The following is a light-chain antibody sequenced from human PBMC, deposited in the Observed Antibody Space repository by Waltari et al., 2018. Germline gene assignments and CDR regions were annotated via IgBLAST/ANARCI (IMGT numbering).Light chain of an antibody. CDR3: AAWDDSLNGPV. V-gene: IGLV1-44*01. Sequence: QSVLTQPPSASGTPGQRVTISCSGGSSNIGSNTVNWYLQLPGTAPKLLIYRNDQRPSGVPDRFSGSKSGTSASLAISGLQSEDEADYYCAAWDDSLNGPVFGGGTKLTVV. CDR2: RND. CDR1: SSNIGSNT. J-gene: IGLJ3*02.